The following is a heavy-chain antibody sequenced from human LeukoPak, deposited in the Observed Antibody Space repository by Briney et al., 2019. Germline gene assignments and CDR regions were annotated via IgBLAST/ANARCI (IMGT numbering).Heavy chain of an antibody. V-gene: IGHV3-23*01. D-gene: IGHD3-10*01. CDR1: GFIFSNFA. Sequence: QPGGSLRLSCAASGFIFSNFAMTWVRQAPGKGLEWVSGISGSGGSTYYADSVKGRFTISRDNSKNTLYLQMNSLRAEDTAVYYCARETVWDHILWFGDQGTMVTVSS. CDR3: ARETVWDHILWF. CDR2: ISGSGGST. J-gene: IGHJ3*01.